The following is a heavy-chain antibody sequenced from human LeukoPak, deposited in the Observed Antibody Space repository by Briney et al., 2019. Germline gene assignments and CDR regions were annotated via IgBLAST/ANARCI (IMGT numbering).Heavy chain of an antibody. D-gene: IGHD4-17*01. Sequence: GGSLRLSCAASGFTVSSNYMSWVRQAPGKGLEWVSIIYIGGSTYYADSVKGRFTISRDNSKNTLYLQMNSLRAEDTAVYYCAREFPYGDYVDYWGQGTLVTVSS. CDR3: AREFPYGDYVDY. CDR1: GFTVSSNY. CDR2: IYIGGST. V-gene: IGHV3-66*01. J-gene: IGHJ4*02.